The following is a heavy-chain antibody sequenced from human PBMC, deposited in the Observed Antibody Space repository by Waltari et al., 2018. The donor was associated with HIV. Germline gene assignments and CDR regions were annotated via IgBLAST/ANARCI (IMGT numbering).Heavy chain of an antibody. D-gene: IGHD1-1*01. CDR1: GYTFNNYG. Sequence: QVQLEQSGTEVKKPGASVKVSCRASGYTFNNYGITWVRQAPGQGPEWMGWISVFNVNTNYAQKFQGRVTMTADTATRTVYLELRSLKSDDTAVYFCGRDLFPRLQLRSDWIDPWGQGTLVIVSS. J-gene: IGHJ5*02. CDR2: ISVFNVNT. V-gene: IGHV1-18*01. CDR3: GRDLFPRLQLRSDWIDP.